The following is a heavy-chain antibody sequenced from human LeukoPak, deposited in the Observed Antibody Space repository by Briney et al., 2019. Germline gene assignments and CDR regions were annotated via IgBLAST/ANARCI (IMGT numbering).Heavy chain of an antibody. Sequence: ASVKVSCKASRYAFTGYYMHWVRQAPGQGLEWLGWINPNSGDTNYAQKFQGRVTMTRDTSISTAYMELSRMRSDDTAVYYCARGLKTAMATTLGYWGQGTLVTVSS. CDR1: RYAFTGYY. J-gene: IGHJ4*02. V-gene: IGHV1-2*02. CDR3: ARGLKTAMATTLGY. D-gene: IGHD5-18*01. CDR2: INPNSGDT.